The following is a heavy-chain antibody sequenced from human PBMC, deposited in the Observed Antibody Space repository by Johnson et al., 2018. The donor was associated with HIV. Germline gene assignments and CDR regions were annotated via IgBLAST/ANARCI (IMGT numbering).Heavy chain of an antibody. CDR2: ISYDGSNK. CDR1: GFTFSSYA. V-gene: IGHV3-30-3*01. Sequence: QVQLVESGGGVVQPGRSLRLSCAASGFTFSSYAMHWVRQAPGKGLEWVAVISYDGSNKYYADSVKGRFTISRDNSKNTLYLQMNSLRAEDTAWYYCASSILCGVDSSGRGALDIWGQGTMVTVSS. D-gene: IGHD3-22*01. J-gene: IGHJ3*02. CDR3: ASSILCGVDSSGRGALDI.